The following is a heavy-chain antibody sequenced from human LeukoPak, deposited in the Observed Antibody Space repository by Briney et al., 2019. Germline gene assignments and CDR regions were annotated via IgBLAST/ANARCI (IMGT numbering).Heavy chain of an antibody. CDR1: GFTFDDYA. J-gene: IGHJ4*02. V-gene: IGHV3-9*01. CDR2: ISWNSGSI. CDR3: ARDVGDYYDFWSGYSMYYFDY. D-gene: IGHD3-3*01. Sequence: PGGSLRLSCAASGFTFDDYAMHWVRQAPGKGLEWVSGISWNSGSIGYADSVKGRFTISRDNAKNSLYLQMNSLRAEDTAVYYCARDVGDYYDFWSGYSMYYFDYWGQGTLVTVSS.